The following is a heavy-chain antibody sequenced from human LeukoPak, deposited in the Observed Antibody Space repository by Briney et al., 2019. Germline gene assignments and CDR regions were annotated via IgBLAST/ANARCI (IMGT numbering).Heavy chain of an antibody. CDR2: IYHSGST. Sequence: SETLSLTCAVSGGSISSSNWWSWVRQPPGKGLEWIGEIYHSGSTNYNPSLKSRVTISVDKSKNQFSLKLSSVTAADTAVYYCARVARYSSSWYWFDPWGQGILVTVSS. CDR1: GGSISSSNW. J-gene: IGHJ5*02. CDR3: ARVARYSSSWYWFDP. D-gene: IGHD6-13*01. V-gene: IGHV4-4*02.